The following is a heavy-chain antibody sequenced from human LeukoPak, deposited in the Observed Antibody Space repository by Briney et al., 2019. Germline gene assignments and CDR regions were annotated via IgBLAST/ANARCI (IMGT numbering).Heavy chain of an antibody. Sequence: GASVKVSCKASGYTFTGYYMHWVRQAPGQGLEWMGWMNPNSGNTDYAQKFQGRVTMTRNTPISTAYMELSSLRSDDTAVYYCAREGGSIDWFDPWGQGTLVIVSS. J-gene: IGHJ5*02. CDR2: MNPNSGNT. D-gene: IGHD3-16*01. V-gene: IGHV1-8*02. CDR1: GYTFTGYY. CDR3: AREGGSIDWFDP.